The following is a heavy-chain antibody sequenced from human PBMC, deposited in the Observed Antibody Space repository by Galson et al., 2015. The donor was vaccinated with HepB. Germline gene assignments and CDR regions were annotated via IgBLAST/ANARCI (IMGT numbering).Heavy chain of an antibody. CDR1: GGTFSSYA. V-gene: IGHV1-69*13. J-gene: IGHJ6*03. D-gene: IGHD2-2*01. CDR2: IIPIFGTA. CDR3: ARALVVPAASNYYYYMDV. Sequence: SVKVSCKASGGTFSSYAISWVRQAPGQGLEWMGGIIPIFGTANYAQKFQGRVTITADESTSTAYMELSSLRSEDTAVYYCARALVVPAASNYYYYMDVWGKGTTVTVSS.